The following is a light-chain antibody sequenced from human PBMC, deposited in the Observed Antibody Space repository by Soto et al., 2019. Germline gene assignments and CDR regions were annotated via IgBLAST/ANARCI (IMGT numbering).Light chain of an antibody. V-gene: IGLV2-14*01. Sequence: QSALTQPASVSGSPGQSITISCTGTSSDVGGYDYVSWYQQHPGKAPKLMIYEVSNRPSGVSNRFSGSKSGNTASLTISGLQAEDEADYYCGSYTTSITLVFRGGTQLTVL. J-gene: IGLJ3*02. CDR2: EVS. CDR3: GSYTTSITLV. CDR1: SSDVGGYDY.